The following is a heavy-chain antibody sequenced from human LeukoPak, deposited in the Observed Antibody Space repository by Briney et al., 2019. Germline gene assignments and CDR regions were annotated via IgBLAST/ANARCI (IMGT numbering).Heavy chain of an antibody. CDR1: GYPFRSYV. CDR2: INPANGNT. V-gene: IGHV1-3*01. J-gene: IGHJ4*02. CDR3: ARDGYDADGYLDY. D-gene: IGHD5-18*01. Sequence: ASVKVSCKASGYPFRSYVIHWLRQAPGQNLEWIGWINPANGNTKYSRNFQGRVTITRDTSASVVYMELSSPTYEDTAVYFCARDGYDADGYLDYWGQGALVPVSS.